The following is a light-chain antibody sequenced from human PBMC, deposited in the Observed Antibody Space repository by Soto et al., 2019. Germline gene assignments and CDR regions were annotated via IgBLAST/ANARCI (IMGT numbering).Light chain of an antibody. CDR1: SSNLGSNT. V-gene: IGLV1-44*01. Sequence: QSVLPQPPSASGTPGQRVTISCSGSSSNLGSNTVNWYQQLPGTAPKLLIYSNNQRPSGVPDRFSGSKSGTSASLAISGLQSEDEADYYCAAWDDSLNGLWVFGGGTKLTVL. CDR2: SNN. J-gene: IGLJ3*02. CDR3: AAWDDSLNGLWV.